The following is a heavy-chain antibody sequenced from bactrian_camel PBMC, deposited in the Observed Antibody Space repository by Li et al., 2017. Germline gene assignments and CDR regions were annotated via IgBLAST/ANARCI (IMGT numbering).Heavy chain of an antibody. V-gene: IGHV3S25*01. CDR2: INSGGGST. J-gene: IGHJ4*01. CDR3: AAGVPKSFYRVLFDVDYVH. CDR1: GFTFSRYW. Sequence: QLVESGGGLVQPGGSLRLSCAASGFTFSRYWMNWVRQAPGKGLEWVSAINSGGGSTLYADSVKGRFTISRDNAKNTLYLQMNNLTPNDTAVYYCAAGVPKSFYRVLFDVDYVHWGQGTQVTVS. D-gene: IGHD3*01.